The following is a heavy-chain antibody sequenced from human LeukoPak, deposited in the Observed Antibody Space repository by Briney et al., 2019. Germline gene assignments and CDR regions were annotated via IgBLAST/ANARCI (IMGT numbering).Heavy chain of an antibody. D-gene: IGHD2-15*01. CDR3: ARDDRRSGGSWDYYYYYYMDV. CDR2: ISSSSSSTI. J-gene: IGHJ6*03. CDR1: GFTFSSYS. Sequence: GGSLRLSCAASGFTFSSYSMNWVRQAPGKGLEWVSYISSSSSSTIYYADSVKGRFTISRDNAKNSLYLQMNSLRDEDTAVYYCARDDRRSGGSWDYYYYYYMDVWGKGTTVTVSS. V-gene: IGHV3-48*02.